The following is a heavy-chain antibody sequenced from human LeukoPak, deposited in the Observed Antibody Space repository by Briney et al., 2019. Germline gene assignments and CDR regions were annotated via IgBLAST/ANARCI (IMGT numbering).Heavy chain of an antibody. CDR1: GYTFTNYG. Sequence: ASVTVSCKASGYTFTNYGISWVRQAPGQGLEWMGWISAYNGYTNYAQKFQGRVTMTTDTSTSTAYMDLRSLRSDDTAVYYCARDKTIANPGMVANRGNVDNWGPGTLVSVSS. CDR3: ARDKTIANPGMVANRGNVDN. V-gene: IGHV1-18*01. D-gene: IGHD2-15*01. CDR2: ISAYNGYT. J-gene: IGHJ4*02.